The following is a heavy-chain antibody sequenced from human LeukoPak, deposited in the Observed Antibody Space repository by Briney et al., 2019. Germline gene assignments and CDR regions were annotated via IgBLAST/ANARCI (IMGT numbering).Heavy chain of an antibody. CDR2: INHSGST. CDR3: ARRTGRAGRFDY. CDR1: GGSLSGYY. J-gene: IGHJ4*02. D-gene: IGHD1-14*01. Sequence: PSETLSLTCAVYGGSLSGYYWSWTRQPPGRGLEWIGEINHSGSTNYNPSLESRVTMLVDTSKNQFSLKLSSVTGADTAVYFCARRTGRAGRFDYWAQRTPVTVSS. V-gene: IGHV4-34*01.